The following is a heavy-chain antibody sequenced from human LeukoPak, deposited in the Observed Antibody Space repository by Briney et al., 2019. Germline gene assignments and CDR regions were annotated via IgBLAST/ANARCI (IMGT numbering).Heavy chain of an antibody. D-gene: IGHD6-13*01. CDR2: ISGSCGST. CDR1: GFTFSSYA. CDR3: AKALGSSWYVFDS. Sequence: GGSLRLSCAASGFTFSSYAMSWVRQAPGKGLEWVSAISGSCGSTYYADSVKGRFTISRDNSKNTLYLQMNSLRAEDTAVYYCAKALGSSWYVFDSWGQGTLVTVSS. J-gene: IGHJ4*02. V-gene: IGHV3-23*01.